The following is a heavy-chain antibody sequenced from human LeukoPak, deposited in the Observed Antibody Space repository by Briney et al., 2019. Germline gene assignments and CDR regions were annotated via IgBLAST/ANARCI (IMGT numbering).Heavy chain of an antibody. CDR3: STGTDFDY. CDR1: GFTFSSYA. J-gene: IGHJ4*02. CDR2: IPYDGSNK. V-gene: IGHV3-30-3*01. Sequence: GSLRLSCAASGFTFSSYAMHWVRQAPGKGLEWVVVIPYDGSNKYYADSVKGRFTISRDNSKNTLYLQMNSLRAEDTAVYYCSTGTDFDYWGQGTLVTVSS. D-gene: IGHD1-7*01.